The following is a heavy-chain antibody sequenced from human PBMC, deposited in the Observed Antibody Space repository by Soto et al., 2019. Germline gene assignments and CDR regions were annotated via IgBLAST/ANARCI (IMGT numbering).Heavy chain of an antibody. V-gene: IGHV3-43*01. CDR2: ISWDGGST. J-gene: IGHJ6*02. CDR1: GFTFDDYT. D-gene: IGHD3-22*01. CDR3: AKVADSGYYYYYYGMDV. Sequence: GGSLRLSCAASGFTFDDYTMHWVRQAPGKGLEWVSLISWDGGSTYYADSVKGRFTISRDNSKNSLYLQMNSLRTEDTALYYCAKVADSGYYYYYYGMDVWGQGTTVTVSS.